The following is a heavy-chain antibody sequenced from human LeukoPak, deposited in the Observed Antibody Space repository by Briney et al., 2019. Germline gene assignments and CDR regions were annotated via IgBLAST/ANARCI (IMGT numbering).Heavy chain of an antibody. V-gene: IGHV3-23*01. CDR2: ISGRRDST. D-gene: IGHD4-17*01. CDR3: AKDLGYGDYADFDY. J-gene: IGHJ4*02. CDR1: GFTFSSYG. Sequence: PGGSLRLSCAASGFTFSSYGMSWVRQAPGKGLEWVSTISGRRDSTSYADSVKGRFTISRDNSKNTLYLQMNSLRAEDTAVYYCAKDLGYGDYADFDYWGQGTLVTVSS.